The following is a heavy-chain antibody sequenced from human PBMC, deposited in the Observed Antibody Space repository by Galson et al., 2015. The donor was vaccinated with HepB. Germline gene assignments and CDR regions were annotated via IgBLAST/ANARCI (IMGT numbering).Heavy chain of an antibody. Sequence: PALVKPTQTLTLTCTFSGFSLSTTGVGVGWIRQPPGKALEWLALIYWDDDKRYSPSLKSRLTITKDTSKNQVVLTMTNMDPVDTATYYCAHRRGGWYFDYWGQGTLVTVSS. V-gene: IGHV2-5*02. CDR1: GFSLSTTGVG. J-gene: IGHJ4*02. CDR3: AHRRGGWYFDY. D-gene: IGHD6-19*01. CDR2: IYWDDDK.